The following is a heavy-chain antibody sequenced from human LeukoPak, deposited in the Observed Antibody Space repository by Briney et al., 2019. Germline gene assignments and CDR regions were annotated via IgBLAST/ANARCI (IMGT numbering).Heavy chain of an antibody. CDR2: ISAYNGNT. J-gene: IGHJ4*02. Sequence: VASVKVSCKASGYTFTSYGISWVRQAPGQGLEWMGWISAYNGNTNYAQKLQGRVTMTTDTSTSTAYMELRSLRSDDTAVYYCARRYYDILTGYYLVDYWGQGTLVTVSS. D-gene: IGHD3-9*01. CDR3: ARRYYDILTGYYLVDY. CDR1: GYTFTSYG. V-gene: IGHV1-18*01.